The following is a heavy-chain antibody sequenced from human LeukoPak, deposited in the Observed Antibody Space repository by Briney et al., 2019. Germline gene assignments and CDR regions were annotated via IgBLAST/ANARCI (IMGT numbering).Heavy chain of an antibody. J-gene: IGHJ4*02. CDR2: ISSSGSTI. Sequence: GGSLRLSCAASGFTFSDYYMSWIRQAPGKGLEWVSYISSSGSTIYYADSVKGRFTISRDNAKNSLYLQMNSLRAEDTAVYYCAKDFELWFGELSSFDYWGQGTLVTVSS. V-gene: IGHV3-11*04. CDR1: GFTFSDYY. CDR3: AKDFELWFGELSSFDY. D-gene: IGHD3-10*01.